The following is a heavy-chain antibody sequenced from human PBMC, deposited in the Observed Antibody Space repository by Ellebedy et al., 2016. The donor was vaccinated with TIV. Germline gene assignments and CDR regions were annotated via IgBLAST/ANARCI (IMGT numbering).Heavy chain of an antibody. D-gene: IGHD5-18*01. CDR1: GYTFTNYY. V-gene: IGHV1-46*01. CDR3: ARGNTAMAMVDY. Sequence: ASVKVSCXASGYTFTNYYMHWVRQPPGQGLEWVGVTNPRDAGTTYAQKFQDRVTMTSDTSTSTFYMDLRSLTSEDTAVYYCARGNTAMAMVDYWGQGTLVTVSS. CDR2: TNPRDAGT. J-gene: IGHJ4*02.